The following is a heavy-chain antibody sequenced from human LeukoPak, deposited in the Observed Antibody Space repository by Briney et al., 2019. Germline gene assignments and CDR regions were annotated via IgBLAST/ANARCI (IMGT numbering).Heavy chain of an antibody. D-gene: IGHD3-16*01. CDR1: GFTFSSYA. CDR2: ISGSGGST. V-gene: IGHV3-23*01. Sequence: GGSLRLSCAASGFTFSSYAMSWVRQAPGKGLEWVSAISGSGGSTYYADSVKGRFTISRDNSKNTLYLQMNSLRAEDTAVYYCAKDKNPPLTYVNYYYGMDVWGQGTTVTVSS. J-gene: IGHJ6*02. CDR3: AKDKNPPLTYVNYYYGMDV.